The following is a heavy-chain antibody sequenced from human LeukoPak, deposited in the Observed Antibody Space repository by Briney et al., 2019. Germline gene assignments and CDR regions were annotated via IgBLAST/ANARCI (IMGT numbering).Heavy chain of an antibody. CDR3: ARDEDIAVAGN. Sequence: SETLSLTCTVSGGSISTYYWSWIRQPAGKGLEWIGRIYSSGSTNYNPSLKSRLTMSVDTSKNQFSLKLSSVTAADTAVYYCARDEDIAVAGNWGQGTLVTVSS. CDR2: IYSSGST. J-gene: IGHJ4*02. D-gene: IGHD2-15*01. CDR1: GGSISTYY. V-gene: IGHV4-4*07.